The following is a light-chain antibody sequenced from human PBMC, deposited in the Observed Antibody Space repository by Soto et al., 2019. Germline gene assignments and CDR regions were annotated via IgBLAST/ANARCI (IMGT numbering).Light chain of an antibody. CDR2: EVS. J-gene: IGLJ1*01. CDR1: SSDVGGYNY. Sequence: QSALTQPASVSGSPGQSITISCTGTSSDVGGYNYVSWYQQHPGKAPKLMIYEVSARPSGVSNRFSGSKSGNTASLTISGLQAEDEADYYCSSYTSSSTFYVFGTGTKLTVL. V-gene: IGLV2-14*01. CDR3: SSYTSSSTFYV.